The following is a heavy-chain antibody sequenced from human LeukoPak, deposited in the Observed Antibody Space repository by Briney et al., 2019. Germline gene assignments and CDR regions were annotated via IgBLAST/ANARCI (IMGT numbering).Heavy chain of an antibody. CDR2: IYSGGST. Sequence: GGSLRLSCAASGFTFSSYGMSWVRQAPGKGLEWVSVIYSGGSTYYADSVKGRFTISRDNAKNSLYLQMNSLRAEDTAVYYCARDVRRVGATDYWGQGTLVTVSS. CDR1: GFTFSSYG. V-gene: IGHV3-66*01. D-gene: IGHD1-26*01. J-gene: IGHJ4*02. CDR3: ARDVRRVGATDY.